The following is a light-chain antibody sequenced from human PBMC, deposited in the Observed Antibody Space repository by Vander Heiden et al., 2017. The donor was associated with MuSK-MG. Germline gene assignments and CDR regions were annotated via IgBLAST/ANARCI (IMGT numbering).Light chain of an antibody. CDR1: SSDVGGHNY. CDR2: DVS. J-gene: IGLJ3*02. V-gene: IGLV2-14*01. CDR3: SSVTTSGTWV. Sequence: QSALTQPASVSGSLGQSITISCTGSSSDVGGHNYVSWYQQNPGKAPKLMIYDVSNRPSGVSNRFSGSKSGSTASLTISGLQPEDEADYYCSSVTTSGTWVFGGGTKLTVL.